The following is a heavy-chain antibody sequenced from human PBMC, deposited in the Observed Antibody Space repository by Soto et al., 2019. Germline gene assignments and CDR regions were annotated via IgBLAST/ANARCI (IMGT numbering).Heavy chain of an antibody. CDR1: GGTFGSDA. D-gene: IGHD3-22*01. Sequence: SVKVSCKASGGTFGSDAITWLRQAPGQGLEWVGRTIPIFGTTNYAQNLQGRVTISADKSTLTSYMELHSLTSDDTALYYCARDRTDSGYYTNWLDPWGQGTQVTVSS. CDR3: ARDRTDSGYYTNWLDP. V-gene: IGHV1-69*06. J-gene: IGHJ5*02. CDR2: TIPIFGTT.